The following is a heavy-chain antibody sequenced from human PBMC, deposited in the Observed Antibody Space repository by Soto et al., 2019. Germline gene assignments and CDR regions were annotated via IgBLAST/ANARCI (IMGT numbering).Heavy chain of an antibody. CDR3: MKAHESGDFLGMSV. CDR2: MYKTGET. CDR1: GGSVSTGMKY. V-gene: IGHV4-61*01. D-gene: IGHD3-10*01. J-gene: IGHJ6*02. Sequence: SETLSLTCTVSGGSVSTGMKYWGWVRQPPGKALEFIGYMYKTGETLLNSSLKSRVTLSMETSKNQFSLTLSSVTATDTAVYFCMKAHESGDFLGMSVWGPGTTVTVSS.